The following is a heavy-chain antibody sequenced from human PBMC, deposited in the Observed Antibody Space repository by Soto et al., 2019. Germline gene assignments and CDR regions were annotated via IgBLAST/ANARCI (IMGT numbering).Heavy chain of an antibody. D-gene: IGHD4-17*01. CDR2: IRTTPNNFAT. V-gene: IGHV3-73*01. CDR1: GFIFSGSA. Sequence: EVQLAESGGGLVQPGGSLKLSCAASGFIFSGSAMHWVRQASGKGLEWVGRIRTTPNNFATEYGESVKGRFTISRDDSRNTTYLQMESLKTEDTAVYYSTSPLGNGDYTELSRSVDVWGKGTTVTVSS. CDR3: TSPLGNGDYTELSRSVDV. J-gene: IGHJ6*04.